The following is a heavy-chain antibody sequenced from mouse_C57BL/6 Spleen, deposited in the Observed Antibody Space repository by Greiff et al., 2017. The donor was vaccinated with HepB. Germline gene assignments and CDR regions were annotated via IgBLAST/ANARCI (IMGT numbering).Heavy chain of an antibody. V-gene: IGHV1-55*01. Sequence: QVQLQQPGAELVKPGASVKMSCKASGYTFTSYWITWVKQRPGQGLEWIGDIYPGSGSTTYNEKFKSKATLTVDTSSRTAYMQLSSLTSEDSAVDYGARRDYSTGYAMDYWGQGTSVTVSS. CDR2: IYPGSGST. CDR3: ARRDYSTGYAMDY. J-gene: IGHJ4*01. CDR1: GYTFTSYW. D-gene: IGHD2-5*01.